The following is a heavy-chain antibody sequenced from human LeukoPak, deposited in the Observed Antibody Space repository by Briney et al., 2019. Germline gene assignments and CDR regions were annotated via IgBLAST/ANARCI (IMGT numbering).Heavy chain of an antibody. CDR3: AKLEAAAGPFDY. D-gene: IGHD6-13*01. V-gene: IGHV1-69*13. J-gene: IGHJ4*02. Sequence: ASVKVSCKASGGTFSSYAISWVRQAPGQGLEWMGGIIPIFGTANYAQKFQGRVTITADESTSTAYMELSSLRSEDTAVYYCAKLEAAAGPFDYWGQGTLVTVSS. CDR1: GGTFSSYA. CDR2: IIPIFGTA.